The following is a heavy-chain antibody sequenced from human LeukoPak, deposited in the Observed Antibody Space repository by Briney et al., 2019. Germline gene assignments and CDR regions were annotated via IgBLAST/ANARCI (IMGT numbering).Heavy chain of an antibody. CDR2: ISGSGRST. CDR1: GFTFSSYA. Sequence: PGGSLRLSCAASGFTFSSYAMSWVSQAPGKGLEWVSAISGSGRSTYYADSVKGRFTISRDNSKNTLYLQMNSLRAEDTAVYYCAKDGYSSSWYNWFDPWGQGNLVTVSS. D-gene: IGHD6-13*01. CDR3: AKDGYSSSWYNWFDP. J-gene: IGHJ5*02. V-gene: IGHV3-23*01.